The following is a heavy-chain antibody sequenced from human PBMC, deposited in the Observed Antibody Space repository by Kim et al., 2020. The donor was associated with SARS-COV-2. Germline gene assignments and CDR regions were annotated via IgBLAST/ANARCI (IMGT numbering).Heavy chain of an antibody. CDR1: GFTFSDYY. J-gene: IGHJ6*02. CDR2: ISSSSSYT. D-gene: IGHD5-12*01. V-gene: IGHV3-11*06. Sequence: GGSLRLSCAASGFTFSDYYMSWIRQAPGKGLEWVSYISSSSSYTNYADSVKGRFTISRDNAKNSLYLQMNSLRAEDTAVYYCAGGGGVEYSGYDYYGMDVWGQGTTVTVSS. CDR3: AGGGGVEYSGYDYYGMDV.